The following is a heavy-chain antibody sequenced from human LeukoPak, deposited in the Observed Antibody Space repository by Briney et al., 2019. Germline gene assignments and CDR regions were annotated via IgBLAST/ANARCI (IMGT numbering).Heavy chain of an antibody. J-gene: IGHJ6*02. CDR1: GFTFSSYD. V-gene: IGHV3-13*01. D-gene: IGHD3-10*01. Sequence: GGSLRLSCAASGFTFSSYDIHWVRQATGKGLEWVSAIGTAGDTYYPGSVKGRFTISRENAENSLYLQMNSLRAGDTAVYYCARGMLGGLRGYYYYGMDVWGQGNTVTVSS. CDR2: IGTAGDT. CDR3: ARGMLGGLRGYYYYGMDV.